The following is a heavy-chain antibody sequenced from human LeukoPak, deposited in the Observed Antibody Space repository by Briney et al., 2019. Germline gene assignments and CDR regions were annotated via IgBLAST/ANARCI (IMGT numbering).Heavy chain of an antibody. CDR2: INHSGST. J-gene: IGHJ6*02. D-gene: IGHD4-17*01. Sequence: PSETLSLTCTVSGGSISSYYWSWIRQPPGKGLEWIGEINHSGSTNYNPSLKSRVTISVDTSKNQFSLKLSSVTAADTAVYYCARGTVAPIRAYYYYYGMDVWGQGTTVTVSS. V-gene: IGHV4-34*01. CDR3: ARGTVAPIRAYYYYYGMDV. CDR1: GGSISSYY.